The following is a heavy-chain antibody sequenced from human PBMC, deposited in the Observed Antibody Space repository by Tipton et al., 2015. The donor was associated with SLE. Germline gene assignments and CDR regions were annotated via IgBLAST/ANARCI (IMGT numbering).Heavy chain of an antibody. CDR2: ISSSSSTI. J-gene: IGHJ4*02. Sequence: GSLRLSSAASGFTFSSYSMNWVRQAPGKGREWVSYISSSSSTIYYANSVKGRFTISRDNAKNSLYLQMNSLRAEYTAVYYCARDRRSGYDPWYFDYLGQGTLVTVSS. CDR3: ARDRRSGYDPWYFDY. D-gene: IGHD5-12*01. V-gene: IGHV3-48*01. CDR1: GFTFSSYS.